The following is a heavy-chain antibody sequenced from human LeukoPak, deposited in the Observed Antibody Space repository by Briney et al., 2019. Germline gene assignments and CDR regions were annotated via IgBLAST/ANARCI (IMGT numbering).Heavy chain of an antibody. CDR2: IYYRGST. Sequence: PSETLSLTCTVSGGSISSYYWGWIRQPPGKGLEWIGSIYYRGSTNDNPSLKSRVTISVDTSKNQFSLKLTSVTAADTAVYYCARRGHYYDTSGYYYFDYWGQGTLVTVPS. J-gene: IGHJ4*02. D-gene: IGHD3-22*01. CDR1: GGSISSYY. V-gene: IGHV4-39*01. CDR3: ARRGHYYDTSGYYYFDY.